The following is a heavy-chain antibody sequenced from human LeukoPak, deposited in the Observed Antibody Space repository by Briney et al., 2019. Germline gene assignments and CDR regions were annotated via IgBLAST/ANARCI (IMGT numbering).Heavy chain of an antibody. CDR3: ARSDIVVVVAATPNNQFDY. Sequence: SETLSLTCAVYGGSFSGYYWSWIRQPPGKGLEWIGEINHSGSTNYNPSLTSRVTISVDTSKNQFSLKLSSVTAADTAVYYCARSDIVVVVAATPNNQFDYWGQGTLVTVSS. CDR2: INHSGST. CDR1: GGSFSGYY. V-gene: IGHV4-34*01. D-gene: IGHD2-15*01. J-gene: IGHJ4*02.